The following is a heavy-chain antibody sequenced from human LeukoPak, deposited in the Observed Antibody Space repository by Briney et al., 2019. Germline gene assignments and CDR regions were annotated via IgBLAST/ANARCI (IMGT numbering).Heavy chain of an antibody. J-gene: IGHJ4*02. V-gene: IGHV4-38-2*02. CDR1: GYSISSGYY. D-gene: IGHD1-26*01. CDR2: IYHSGST. CDR3: ARVVKAWELLTFDY. Sequence: PSETLSLTCTVSGYSISSGYYWGWIRQPPGKGLEWIGSIYHSGSTYYNPSLKSRVTISVDTSKNQFSLKLSSVTAADTAVYYCARVVKAWELLTFDYWGQGTLVTVSS.